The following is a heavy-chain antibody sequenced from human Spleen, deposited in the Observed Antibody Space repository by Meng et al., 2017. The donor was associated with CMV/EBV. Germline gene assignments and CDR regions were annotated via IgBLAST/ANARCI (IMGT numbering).Heavy chain of an antibody. V-gene: IGHV1-18*01. Sequence: ASVKVSCKASGYTFTSYGVTWVRQAPGQGLEWMGWISAYNGNTHYAQKLQGRVTLTTDTSTTTAYMELRSLRSDDTAVYYCARDMSCSTSSCYYYYGMDVWGQGTTVTVSS. J-gene: IGHJ6*02. CDR1: GYTFTSYG. CDR3: ARDMSCSTSSCYYYYGMDV. CDR2: ISAYNGNT. D-gene: IGHD2-2*01.